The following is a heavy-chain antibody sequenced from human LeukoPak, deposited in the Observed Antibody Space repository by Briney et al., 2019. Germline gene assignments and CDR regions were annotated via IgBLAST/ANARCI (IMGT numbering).Heavy chain of an antibody. Sequence: GESLKISCKGSGYSFTSHWIGWVRQMPGKGLEWMGIVNPDDSDTIYSPSFQGQVTISADESITTAYLQWSSRKASDTAMYYCARLRWPRGGRSSFDYWGQGALVTVSS. J-gene: IGHJ4*02. CDR1: GYSFTSHW. CDR3: ARLRWPRGGRSSFDY. CDR2: VNPDDSDT. V-gene: IGHV5-51*01. D-gene: IGHD3-10*01.